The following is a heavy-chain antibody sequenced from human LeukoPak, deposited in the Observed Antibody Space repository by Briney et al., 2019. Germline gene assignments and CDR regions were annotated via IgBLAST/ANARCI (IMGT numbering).Heavy chain of an antibody. CDR3: TTEGFTYGHHSFDS. J-gene: IGHJ4*02. Sequence: GGSLRLSCVASGFTFSNYAMHWVRQAPGKGLEWVAHIKRNFEGATQHYAASVNGRFTISKDESKNTVFLQMSSLKIEDTAVYLCTTEGFTYGHHSFDSWGQGTLVTVSS. D-gene: IGHD5-18*01. V-gene: IGHV3-15*06. CDR2: IKRNFEGATQ. CDR1: GFTFSNYA.